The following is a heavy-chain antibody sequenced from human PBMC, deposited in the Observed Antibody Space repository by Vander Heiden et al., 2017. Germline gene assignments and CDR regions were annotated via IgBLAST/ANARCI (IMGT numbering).Heavy chain of an antibody. V-gene: IGHV3-21*01. Sequence: EVQLVESGGGLVKPGGSLRLSCAASGFTFSSYSMNWVRQAPGKGLEWVSSISSSSSYISYAGSVKGRFTISRDNAKNSLYLQMNSLRAEDTAVYYCARDVSRNSPYYYGMDVWGQGTTVTVSS. CDR3: ARDVSRNSPYYYGMDV. CDR1: GFTFSSYS. CDR2: ISSSSSYI. J-gene: IGHJ6*02.